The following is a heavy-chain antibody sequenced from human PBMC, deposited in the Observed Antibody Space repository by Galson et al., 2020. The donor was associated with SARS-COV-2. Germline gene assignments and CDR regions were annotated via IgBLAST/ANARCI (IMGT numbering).Heavy chain of an antibody. J-gene: IGHJ6*02. D-gene: IGHD6-13*01. CDR1: GYSISSGYY. CDR3: ARDDQDSSSWYMGRGSPGGYYGMDV. V-gene: IGHV4-38-2*02. Sequence: SETLSLTCTVSGYSISSGYYWGWLRQPPGKGLEWIGSLYHSGSTYYNPSLKRRVTISVDTSKNQFSLKLSSVTAADTDVYYCARDDQDSSSWYMGRGSPGGYYGMDVWGQGTTVTVSS. CDR2: LYHSGST.